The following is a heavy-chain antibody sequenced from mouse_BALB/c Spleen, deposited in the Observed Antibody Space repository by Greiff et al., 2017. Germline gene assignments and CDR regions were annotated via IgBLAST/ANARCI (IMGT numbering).Heavy chain of an antibody. CDR1: GFSLTSYD. J-gene: IGHJ4*01. Sequence: VQLQQSGPGLVAPSQSLSITCTVSGFSLTSYDISWIRQPPGKGLEWLGVIWTGGGTNYNSAFMSRLSISKDNSKSQVFLKMNSLQTDDTAIYYCVSYGYDYAMDYWGQGTSVTVSS. CDR3: VSYGYDYAMDY. V-gene: IGHV2-9-2*01. D-gene: IGHD2-2*01. CDR2: IWTGGGT.